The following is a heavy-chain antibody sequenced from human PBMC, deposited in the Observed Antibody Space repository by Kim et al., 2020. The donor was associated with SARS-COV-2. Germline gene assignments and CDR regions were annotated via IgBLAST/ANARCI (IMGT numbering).Heavy chain of an antibody. CDR3: ARHETGTTHSDY. CDR1: GYSFTSYW. D-gene: IGHD1-1*01. V-gene: IGHV5-10-1*01. CDR2: IDPSDSSS. J-gene: IGHJ4*02. Sequence: GESLKISCKGSGYSFTSYWISWVRQMPGKGLEWMGWIDPSDSSSNYSPSFQGHVTISADKSISTAYLQWSSLKASDTAMYYCARHETGTTHSDYWGQGTLVTVSS.